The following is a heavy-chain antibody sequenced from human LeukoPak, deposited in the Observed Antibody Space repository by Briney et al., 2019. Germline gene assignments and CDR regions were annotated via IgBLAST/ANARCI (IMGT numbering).Heavy chain of an antibody. V-gene: IGHV3-11*04. CDR3: AKALTASMPGNGYNRFHP. D-gene: IGHD2/OR15-2a*01. CDR2: ISSSGSTI. CDR1: GFTFSDYY. J-gene: IGHJ5*02. Sequence: GGSLRLSCAASGFTFSDYYMSWIRQAPGKGLEWVSYISSSGSTIYYADPVKGRFTISRDNAKNSLYLQMNSLRAEDTAVYYWAKALTASMPGNGYNRFHPLGQGTL.